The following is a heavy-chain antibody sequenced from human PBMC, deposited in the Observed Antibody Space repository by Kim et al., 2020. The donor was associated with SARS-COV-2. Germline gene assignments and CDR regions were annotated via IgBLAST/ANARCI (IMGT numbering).Heavy chain of an antibody. J-gene: IGHJ6*02. Sequence: SVKVSCKASGGSFTTYAISWVRQAPGQGLEWMGGIIPIFGTAHYAQRFQDRVTITADESTTTAYMELSSLRFEDTAVYYCAVHYYYYGMDVWGQGTTVTVSS. CDR2: IIPIFGTA. CDR3: AVHYYYYGMDV. CDR1: GGSFTTYA. V-gene: IGHV1-69*13.